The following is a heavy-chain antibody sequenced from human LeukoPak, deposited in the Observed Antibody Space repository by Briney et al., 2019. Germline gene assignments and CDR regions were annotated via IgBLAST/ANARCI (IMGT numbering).Heavy chain of an antibody. CDR3: ARSARGRELDY. Sequence: PGGSLRLSCVASGFSFRSYAMSWVRQAPGKGLEWVGRTRNKANSYTTEYAASVKGRFTISRDDSKNSLYLQMNSLKTEDTAVYYCARSARGRELDYWGQGTLVTVSS. CDR1: GFSFRSYA. V-gene: IGHV3-72*01. D-gene: IGHD3-10*01. J-gene: IGHJ4*02. CDR2: TRNKANSYTT.